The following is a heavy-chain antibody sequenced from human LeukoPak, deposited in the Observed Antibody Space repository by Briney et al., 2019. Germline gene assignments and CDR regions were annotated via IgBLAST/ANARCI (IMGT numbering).Heavy chain of an antibody. CDR3: ARDPRGDYDFWSGYYIWDFYYYYGMDV. CDR2: ISYDGSNK. D-gene: IGHD3-3*01. J-gene: IGHJ6*02. CDR1: GFTFSSYA. V-gene: IGHV3-30-3*01. Sequence: AGGSLRLSCAASGFTFSSYAMHWVRQAPGKGLEWVAVISYDGSNKYYADSVKGRFTISRDNSKNTLYLQINSLRAEDTAVYYCARDPRGDYDFWSGYYIWDFYYYYGMDVWGQGATVTVSS.